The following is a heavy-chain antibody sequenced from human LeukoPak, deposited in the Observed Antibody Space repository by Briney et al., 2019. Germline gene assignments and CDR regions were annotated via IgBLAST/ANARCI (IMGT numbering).Heavy chain of an antibody. CDR3: AREEYKYGLGALDV. CDR1: GFRFGAYA. Sequence: GGSLRLSCTASGFRFGAYAMQWVRQAPGKGLEWVAVISIDGNTQYYADSVRGRFSISRDNSKNTLYLEMSSLRGEDTGIFYCAREEYKYGLGALDVWGQGTTVTVSS. D-gene: IGHD5-18*01. CDR2: ISIDGNTQ. J-gene: IGHJ6*02. V-gene: IGHV3-30-3*01.